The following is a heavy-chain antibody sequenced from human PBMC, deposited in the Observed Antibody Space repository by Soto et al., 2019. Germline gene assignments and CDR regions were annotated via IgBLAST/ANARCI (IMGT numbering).Heavy chain of an antibody. CDR1: GGSFSGYY. V-gene: IGHV4-34*01. CDR2: INHSGST. Sequence: SETLSLTCAVYGGSFSGYYWSWIRQPPGKGLEWIGEINHSGSTNYNPSLKSRVTISVDTSKNQFSLKLSSVTAADTAVYYCARGPAEGTNGVTAAPPPGWGQGTLVTVSS. J-gene: IGHJ4*02. CDR3: ARGPAEGTNGVTAAPPPG. D-gene: IGHD2-8*01.